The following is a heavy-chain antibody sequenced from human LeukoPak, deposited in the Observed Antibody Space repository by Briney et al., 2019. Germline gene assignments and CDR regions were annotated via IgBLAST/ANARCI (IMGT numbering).Heavy chain of an antibody. Sequence: GGSLRLSCAASGFTFSSQSMTWVRQAPGKGLEWVSAISSRGSYMYYADSVKGRFTISRDNAKNSLYLQMNSLRAEDTAVYYCAREIYQHLVPDYWGQGTLVTVSS. CDR1: GFTFSSQS. CDR3: AREIYQHLVPDY. V-gene: IGHV3-21*01. D-gene: IGHD6-13*01. J-gene: IGHJ4*02. CDR2: ISSRGSYM.